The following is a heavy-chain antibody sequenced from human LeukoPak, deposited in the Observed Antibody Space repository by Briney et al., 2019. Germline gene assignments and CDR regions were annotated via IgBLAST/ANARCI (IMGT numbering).Heavy chain of an antibody. J-gene: IGHJ6*04. CDR3: ASHQDIVVVNV. Sequence: SETLSLTCTVSGYSISSGYYWGWIRQPPGKGLEWIESIYHSGSTYYNPSLKSRVTISVDTSKNQFSLKLSSVTAADTAVYYCASHQDIVVVNVWGKGTTVTVSS. CDR2: IYHSGST. V-gene: IGHV4-38-2*02. D-gene: IGHD2-15*01. CDR1: GYSISSGYY.